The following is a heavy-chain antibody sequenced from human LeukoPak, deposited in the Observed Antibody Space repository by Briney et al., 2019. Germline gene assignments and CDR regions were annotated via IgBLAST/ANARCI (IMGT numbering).Heavy chain of an antibody. CDR1: GYSFTSYW. J-gene: IGHJ4*02. Sequence: KPGESLKISCKGSGYSFTSYWIGWVCPLPGKGLEWMGIIYPGDSDTRYSPSFQGQVTISADKSISTAYLQWSSLKASDTAMYHCARGDSSWYYYFDYWGQGTLVTVSS. D-gene: IGHD6-13*01. V-gene: IGHV5-51*01. CDR2: IYPGDSDT. CDR3: ARGDSSWYYYFDY.